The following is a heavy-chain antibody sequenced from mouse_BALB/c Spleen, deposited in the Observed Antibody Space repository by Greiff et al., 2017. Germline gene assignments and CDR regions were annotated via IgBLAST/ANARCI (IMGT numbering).Heavy chain of an antibody. Sequence: EVQLQQSGPELVKPGASVKISCKASGYTFTDYNMHWVKQSHGKSLEWIGYIYPYNGGTGYNQKFKSKATLTVDNSSSTAYMELRSLTSEDSAVYYCASLYYYGSSDYAMDYWGQGTSVTVSS. CDR2: IYPYNGGT. CDR1: GYTFTDYN. J-gene: IGHJ4*01. CDR3: ASLYYYGSSDYAMDY. V-gene: IGHV1S29*02. D-gene: IGHD1-1*01.